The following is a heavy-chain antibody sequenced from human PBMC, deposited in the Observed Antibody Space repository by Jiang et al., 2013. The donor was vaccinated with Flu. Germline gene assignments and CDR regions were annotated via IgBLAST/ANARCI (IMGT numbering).Heavy chain of an antibody. CDR3: ARYLNSFDY. V-gene: IGHV1-2*04. J-gene: IGHJ4*02. CDR1: AYY. Sequence: AYYMHWVRQAPGQGLEWMGWINPNSGGTNYAQKFQGWVTMTRDTSISTAYMELSRLRSDDTAVYYCARYLNSFDYWGQGTLVTVSS. CDR2: INPNSGGT.